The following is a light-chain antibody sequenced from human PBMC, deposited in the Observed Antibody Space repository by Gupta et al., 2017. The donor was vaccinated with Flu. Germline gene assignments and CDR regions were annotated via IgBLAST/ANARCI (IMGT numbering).Light chain of an antibody. CDR2: DAS. Sequence: ERATLSCRASQSITITYIAWYQQKPGQAPRLLIYDASRRATGIPDRFSVSGSGTDFALTISRLEPEDFAVYYCQQFAGSPWTFGQGTKVEIK. V-gene: IGKV3-20*01. CDR3: QQFAGSPWT. J-gene: IGKJ1*01. CDR1: QSITITY.